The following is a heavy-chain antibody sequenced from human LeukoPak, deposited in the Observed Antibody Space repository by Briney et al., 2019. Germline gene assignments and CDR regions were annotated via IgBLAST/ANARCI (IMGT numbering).Heavy chain of an antibody. Sequence: PSKTLSLTCAVYGGSFSGYYWSWIRQPPGKGLEWIGEINHSGSTNYNPSLKSRVTISVDTSKNQFSLKLSSVTAADTAVYYCARSVSGESSGEFDYWGQGTLVTVSS. J-gene: IGHJ4*02. V-gene: IGHV4-34*01. CDR2: INHSGST. CDR3: ARSVSGESSGEFDY. D-gene: IGHD1-26*01. CDR1: GGSFSGYY.